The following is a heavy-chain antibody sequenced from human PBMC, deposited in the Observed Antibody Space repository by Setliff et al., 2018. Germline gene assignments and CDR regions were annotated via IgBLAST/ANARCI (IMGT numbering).Heavy chain of an antibody. D-gene: IGHD5-12*01. CDR3: ARGGTFRYFDF. CDR2: IYYSGDT. Sequence: SETLSLTCTVSGGSMITNDYFWGWIRQPPGTGLEWIGSIYYSGDTYYNPSLKSRATVSVDTSTSQFSLRLTSVTAADSAVYFCARGGTFRYFDFWAREPRSPSPQ. V-gene: IGHV4-39*07. CDR1: GGSMITNDYF. J-gene: IGHJ4*02.